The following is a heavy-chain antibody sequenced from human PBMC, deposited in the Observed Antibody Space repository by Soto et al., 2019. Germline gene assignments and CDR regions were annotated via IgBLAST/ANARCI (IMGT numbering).Heavy chain of an antibody. CDR3: ARGQEQLPGRGFDP. J-gene: IGHJ5*02. Sequence: QVQLVQSGAEVKKPGSSVKVSCKASGGTFSSYAISWVRQAPGQGLEWMGGIIPIFGTANYAQKFQGRVTITADESTSTAYMELRSLRCEDTAVYYCARGQEQLPGRGFDPWAQGPLVTVSS. V-gene: IGHV1-69*01. D-gene: IGHD6-6*01. CDR1: GGTFSSYA. CDR2: IIPIFGTA.